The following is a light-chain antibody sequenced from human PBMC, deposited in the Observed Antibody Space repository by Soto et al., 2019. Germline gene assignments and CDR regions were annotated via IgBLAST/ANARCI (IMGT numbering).Light chain of an antibody. Sequence: QSVLTQPPSVSGAPGQRVTISCTGSSSNIGAGYDVHWYQQLPGTAPKLLIYGNSNRPSGVPDRFSGSKSGTSASLAITGLQAEDEADYYCQSYDSSWGVVFGGGTKLT. J-gene: IGLJ2*01. CDR2: GNS. CDR3: QSYDSSWGVV. V-gene: IGLV1-40*01. CDR1: SSNIGAGYD.